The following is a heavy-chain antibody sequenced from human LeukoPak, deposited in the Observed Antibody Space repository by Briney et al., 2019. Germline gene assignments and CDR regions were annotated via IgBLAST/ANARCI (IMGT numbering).Heavy chain of an antibody. J-gene: IGHJ4*02. V-gene: IGHV3-30-3*01. CDR1: GFTFSSYA. D-gene: IGHD3-22*01. CDR3: AGIVGVIRGGGDYFDY. CDR2: ISYDGSNK. Sequence: GGSLRLSCAASGFTFSSYAMHWVRQAPGKGLEWVAVISYDGSNKYYADSVKGRFTISRDNSKNTLYLQMNSLRAEDTAVYYCAGIVGVIRGGGDYFDYWGQGTLVTVSS.